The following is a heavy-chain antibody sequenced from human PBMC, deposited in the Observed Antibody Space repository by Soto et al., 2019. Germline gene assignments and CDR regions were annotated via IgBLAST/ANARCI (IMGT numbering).Heavy chain of an antibody. J-gene: IGHJ4*02. CDR2: ISSRSSSI. V-gene: IGHV3-21*01. D-gene: IGHD6-13*01. CDR1: GFTFSSYT. CDR3: ARDQGQQLLQGFDY. Sequence: WSLRLFCPASGFTFSSYTINWVHHPPGKGLVWVSSISSRSSSIYYADSVRGRFTISGDNAKNSLFLQMNNLRAEDTAVYYCARDQGQQLLQGFDYWGQGTLVTVSS.